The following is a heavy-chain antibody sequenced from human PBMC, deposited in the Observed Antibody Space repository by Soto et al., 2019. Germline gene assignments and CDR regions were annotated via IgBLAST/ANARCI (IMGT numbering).Heavy chain of an antibody. CDR1: GYTFTSYA. Sequence: QVQLVQSGAEVKKPGASVKVSCKASGYTFTSYAMHWVRQAPGQRLEWMGWINAGNGNTKYSQKLQGRVTITRDTSASTAYMELSSLRSEDTSVYYCARGLGLYYFDYWGQGTLGTVSS. CDR3: ARGLGLYYFDY. J-gene: IGHJ4*02. D-gene: IGHD1-26*01. CDR2: INAGNGNT. V-gene: IGHV1-3*01.